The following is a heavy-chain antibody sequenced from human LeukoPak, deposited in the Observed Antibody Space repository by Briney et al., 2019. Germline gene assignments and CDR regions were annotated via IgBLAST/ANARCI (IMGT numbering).Heavy chain of an antibody. D-gene: IGHD3-22*01. CDR1: GYTFTSYY. Sequence: ASVKVSCKASGYTFTSYYMHWVRQAPGQGLEWMGWINPNSGGTNYAQKFQGRVTMTRDTSISTAYMELSRLRSDDTAVYYCARETSDYYDSSGYYLNWFDPWGQGTLVTVSS. CDR2: INPNSGGT. V-gene: IGHV1-2*02. CDR3: ARETSDYYDSSGYYLNWFDP. J-gene: IGHJ5*02.